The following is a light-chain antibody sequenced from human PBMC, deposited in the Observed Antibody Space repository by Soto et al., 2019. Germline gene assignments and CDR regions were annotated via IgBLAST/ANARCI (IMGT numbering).Light chain of an antibody. CDR1: SSDVGSYNL. V-gene: IGLV2-23*03. Sequence: QSALTQPASVSGSPGQSITISCTGTSSDVGSYNLVSWYQQHPGKAPKLMIYEGSKRPSGVSNRFSGSKSGNTASLPISGLQAEDEADYYCCSYAGSSTFKVFGGGTKLTVL. CDR3: CSYAGSSTFKV. CDR2: EGS. J-gene: IGLJ3*02.